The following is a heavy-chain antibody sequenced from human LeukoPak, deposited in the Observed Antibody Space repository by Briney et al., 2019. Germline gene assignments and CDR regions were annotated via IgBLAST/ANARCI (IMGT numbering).Heavy chain of an antibody. D-gene: IGHD6-19*01. J-gene: IGHJ5*02. CDR2: ISAYNGNT. CDR1: GYTFTSYG. V-gene: IGHV1-18*01. CDR3: ARAKQWLVLANWFDP. Sequence: ASVKVSCKASGYTFTSYGISWVRQAPGQGLEWMGWISAYNGNTNYAQKLQGRVTMTTDTSTSTAYMELRSLRSDDTAVYYCARAKQWLVLANWFDPWGQRTLVTVSS.